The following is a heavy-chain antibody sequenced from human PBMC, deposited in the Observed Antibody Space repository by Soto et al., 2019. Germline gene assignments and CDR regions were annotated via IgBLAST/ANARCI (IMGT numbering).Heavy chain of an antibody. D-gene: IGHD3-22*01. CDR3: AKDRIKGYYDRSGYYYPDY. V-gene: IGHV3-23*01. J-gene: IGHJ4*02. CDR1: GFTFSSYA. CDR2: ITGSGGST. Sequence: GGSLRLSCAASGFTFSSYAMSWVRQAPGKGLEWVSAITGSGGSTYYADSVKGRFTISRDNSKNTLYLQMNSLRAQDTAVYYCAKDRIKGYYDRSGYYYPDYWGQGTLITVSS.